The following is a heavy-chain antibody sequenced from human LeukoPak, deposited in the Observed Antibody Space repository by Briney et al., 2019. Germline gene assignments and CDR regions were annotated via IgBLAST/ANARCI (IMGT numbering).Heavy chain of an antibody. CDR3: AKDRHVDTAMAHYYYYYMDV. CDR1: GFTFDDYA. J-gene: IGHJ6*03. D-gene: IGHD5-18*01. Sequence: GGSLRLSCAASGFTFDDYAMHWVRQAPGKGLEWVSLIIVDGGSTYYADSVKGRFTISRDNSKNSLYLQMNSLRPEDTALYYCAKDRHVDTAMAHYYYYYMDVWGKGTTVTVSS. CDR2: IIVDGGST. V-gene: IGHV3-43*02.